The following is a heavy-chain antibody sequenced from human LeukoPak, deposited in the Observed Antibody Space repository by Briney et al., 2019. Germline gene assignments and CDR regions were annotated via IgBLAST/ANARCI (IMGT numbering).Heavy chain of an antibody. CDR2: INAGNGNT. D-gene: IGHD1-26*01. J-gene: IGHJ4*02. Sequence: GASVKVSCKAPGGTFSSYAISWVRQAPGQGLEWMGWINAGNGNTKYSQKFQGRVTITRDTSASTAYMELSSLRSEDTAVYYCAREHSGSYGYWGQGTLVTVSS. CDR3: AREHSGSYGY. CDR1: GGTFSSYA. V-gene: IGHV1-3*01.